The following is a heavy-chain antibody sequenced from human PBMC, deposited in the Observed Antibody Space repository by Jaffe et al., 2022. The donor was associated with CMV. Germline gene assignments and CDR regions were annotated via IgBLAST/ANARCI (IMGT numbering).Heavy chain of an antibody. J-gene: IGHJ6*02. CDR2: ISYDGSNK. D-gene: IGHD6-13*01. CDR1: GFTFSSYG. V-gene: IGHV3-30*18. CDR3: AKGSEVAAAIWSLYGMDV. Sequence: QVQLVESGGGVVQPGRSLRLSCAASGFTFSSYGMHWVRQAPGKGLEWVAVISYDGSNKYYADSVKGRFTISRDNSKNTLYLQMNSLRAEDTAVYYCAKGSEVAAAIWSLYGMDVWGQGTTVTVSS.